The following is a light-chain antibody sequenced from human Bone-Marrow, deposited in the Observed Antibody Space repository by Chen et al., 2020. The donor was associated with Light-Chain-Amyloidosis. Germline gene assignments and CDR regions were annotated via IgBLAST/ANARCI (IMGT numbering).Light chain of an antibody. CDR3: QQYGTSPLT. J-gene: IGKJ4*01. CDR2: GSS. CDR1: QTISNY. Sequence: EIVLTQSPGTLSLSPGEGANLSCRASQTISNYLTWYQQKFGQAPRLLIYGSSSRATGIPDRFTGSGSGTDFTLTINRLEPEDFAMYYCQQYGTSPLTFGGGTKVEIK. V-gene: IGKV3-20*01.